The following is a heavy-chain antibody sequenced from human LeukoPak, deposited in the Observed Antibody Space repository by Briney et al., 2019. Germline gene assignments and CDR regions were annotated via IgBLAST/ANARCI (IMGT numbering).Heavy chain of an antibody. V-gene: IGHV4-34*01. CDR2: INHSGST. J-gene: IGHJ4*02. D-gene: IGHD3-22*01. Sequence: PSETLSLTCTVSGGSISSYYWSWIRQPPGKGLEWIGEINHSGSTNYNPSLKSRVTISVDTSKNQFSLKLSSVTAADTAVYYCARYGYYYDSSGYYLQGPFDYWGQGTLVTVSS. CDR1: GGSISSYY. CDR3: ARYGYYYDSSGYYLQGPFDY.